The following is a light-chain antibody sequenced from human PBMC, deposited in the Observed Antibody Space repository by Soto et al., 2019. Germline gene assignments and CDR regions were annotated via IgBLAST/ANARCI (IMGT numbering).Light chain of an antibody. Sequence: QSVLTQPPSASGTPGQRVTISCSGSSSNMGSNIVNWYQQLPGTAPKLLIYSTNQRPSGVPDRFSGSKSGTSASLAISGLQSEDEADYDCAAWDDSLNGYVFGTGTKLTVL. CDR3: AAWDDSLNGYV. CDR2: STN. J-gene: IGLJ1*01. CDR1: SSNMGSNI. V-gene: IGLV1-44*01.